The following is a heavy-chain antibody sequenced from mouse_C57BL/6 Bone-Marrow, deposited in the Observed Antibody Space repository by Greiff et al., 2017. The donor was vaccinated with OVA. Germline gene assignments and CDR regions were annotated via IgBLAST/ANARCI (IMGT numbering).Heavy chain of an antibody. V-gene: IGHV1-59*01. J-gene: IGHJ4*01. CDR1: GYTFTSYW. CDR2: IDPSDSYT. D-gene: IGHD2-2*01. CDR3: AVWLRRAMDY. Sequence: VQLQQPGAELVRPGTSVKLSCKASGYTFTSYWMHWVKQRPGQGLEWIGVIDPSDSYTNYNQKFKGKATLTVDTSSSTAYIQLSSLTSEDSAVYYCAVWLRRAMDYWGQGTSVTVSS.